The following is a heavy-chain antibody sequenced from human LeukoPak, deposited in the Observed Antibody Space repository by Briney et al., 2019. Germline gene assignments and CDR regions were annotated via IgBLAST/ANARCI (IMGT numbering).Heavy chain of an antibody. D-gene: IGHD2-2*01. CDR1: GDSVSTNSAA. V-gene: IGHV6-1*01. CDR2: TYYRSKWYN. Sequence: SQTLSLTCAISGDSVSTNSAAWNWIRQSPSRGLEWLGRTYYRSKWYNDYAVSVKSRMTINPDTSKNQFSLKLSSVTAADTAVYYCARGGSSTSCQDYWGQGTLVTVSS. J-gene: IGHJ4*02. CDR3: ARGGSSTSCQDY.